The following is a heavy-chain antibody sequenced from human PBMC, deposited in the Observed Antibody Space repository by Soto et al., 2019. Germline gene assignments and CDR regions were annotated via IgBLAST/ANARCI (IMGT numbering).Heavy chain of an antibody. CDR2: IIPIFRRP. CDR3: ARDKVRPQLGGNYYYILDV. D-gene: IGHD3-3*02. J-gene: IGHJ6*02. Sequence: QVQLEQSGAEVKKPGSSVRVSCKASGGTFSTSAISWVRQAPGQGLEWMGGIIPIFRRPDYAQKFQGRVTVTADESTSTANMELSGLRSDDTAVYYCARDKVRPQLGGNYYYILDVWGQGTTITVSS. V-gene: IGHV1-69*12. CDR1: GGTFSTSA.